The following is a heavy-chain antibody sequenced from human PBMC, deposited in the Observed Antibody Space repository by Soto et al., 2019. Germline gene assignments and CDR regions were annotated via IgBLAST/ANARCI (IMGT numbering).Heavy chain of an antibody. Sequence: GGSRRLSCAASGFTFSSYGMHWVRQAPGKGLEWVAVISYDVSSKYYADSVKGRFTISRDNSKNTLYLQMNSLRAEDTAVYYCAKSIYYDSSGDYHYYYGTDVWGKGTTVTVSS. CDR1: GFTFSSYG. CDR2: ISYDVSSK. D-gene: IGHD3-22*01. J-gene: IGHJ6*04. V-gene: IGHV3-30*18. CDR3: AKSIYYDSSGDYHYYYGTDV.